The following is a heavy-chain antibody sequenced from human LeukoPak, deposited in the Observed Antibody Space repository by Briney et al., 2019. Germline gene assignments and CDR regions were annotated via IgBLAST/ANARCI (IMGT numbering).Heavy chain of an antibody. J-gene: IGHJ4*02. CDR2: IYHSGST. CDR3: ARVTGYMTEDYFDY. D-gene: IGHD6-13*01. CDR1: GYSISSGYY. Sequence: SETLSLTCTVSGYSISSGYYWGWIRQPPGKGLEWIGSIYHSGSTYYNPSLKSRVTISVDTSKNQFSLRLSSVTAADTAVYYCARVTGYMTEDYFDYWGQGTLITVSS. V-gene: IGHV4-38-2*02.